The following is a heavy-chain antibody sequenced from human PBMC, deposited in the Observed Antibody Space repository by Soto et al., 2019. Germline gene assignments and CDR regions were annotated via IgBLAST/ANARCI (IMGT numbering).Heavy chain of an antibody. J-gene: IGHJ4*02. D-gene: IGHD2-15*01. CDR3: ARCEGDCRGGSCPYYHD. CDR2: VYHSGNT. V-gene: IGHV4-4*02. Sequence: QVHLQESGPRLVKPSETLSLTCAVSGDSISSYNWWTWVRQPPAKGREWIGEVYHSGNTNYNPSLKSRVPMSVDKSRIQLSLSLTSVTAAYTAVYYCARCEGDCRGGSCPYYHDWGQGTLVTASS. CDR1: GDSISSYNW.